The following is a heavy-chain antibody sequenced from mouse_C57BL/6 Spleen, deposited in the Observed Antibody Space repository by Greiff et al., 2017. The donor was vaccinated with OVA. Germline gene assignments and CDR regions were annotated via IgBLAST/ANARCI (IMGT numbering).Heavy chain of an antibody. CDR1: GFNIKDYY. Sequence: VQLKQSGAELVKPGASVKLSCTASGFNIKDYYMHWVKQRTEQGLEWIGRIDPEDGETKYAPKFQGKATITADTSSNTAYRQLSSLTSEDTAVYYCARDSNYRFAYWGQGTLVTVSA. D-gene: IGHD2-5*01. CDR3: ARDSNYRFAY. CDR2: IDPEDGET. J-gene: IGHJ3*01. V-gene: IGHV14-2*01.